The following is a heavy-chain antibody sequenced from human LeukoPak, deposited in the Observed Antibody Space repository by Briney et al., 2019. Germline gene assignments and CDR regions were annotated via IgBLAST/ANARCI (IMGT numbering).Heavy chain of an antibody. V-gene: IGHV3-21*01. Sequence: PGGSLRLSCAASRFTFNTYAMSWVRQAPGKGLEWVSAISSGRSYIYYADSVKGRFTMSRDDAKNSLYLQMNSLRAEDTAVYYCARDKDYGDYRPTDAFDIWGQGTMVTVSS. CDR1: RFTFNTYA. CDR3: ARDKDYGDYRPTDAFDI. J-gene: IGHJ3*02. D-gene: IGHD4-17*01. CDR2: ISSGRSYI.